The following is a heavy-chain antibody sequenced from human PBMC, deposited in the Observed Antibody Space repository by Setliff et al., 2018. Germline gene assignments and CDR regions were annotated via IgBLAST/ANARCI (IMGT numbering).Heavy chain of an antibody. CDR2: IYYSGST. Sequence: SETLSLTCSVSGGSIRSGDYYWSWIRQPPGKGLEWIGFIYYSGSTYYSPSLKSRVTISVDTSKNQFSLKLSSVTAVDTAVYYCASASEEGVVPAAILYWGQGTLVTVSS. J-gene: IGHJ4*02. CDR3: ASASEEGVVPAAILY. D-gene: IGHD2-2*01. CDR1: GGSIRSGDYY. V-gene: IGHV4-30-4*08.